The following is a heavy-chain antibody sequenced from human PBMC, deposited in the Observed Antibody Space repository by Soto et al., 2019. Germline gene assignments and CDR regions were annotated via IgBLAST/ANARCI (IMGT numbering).Heavy chain of an antibody. CDR2: INPISGGT. CDR3: ARNYYDSSDRDCLDY. CDR1: GYTFNGYY. V-gene: IGHV1-2*02. J-gene: IGHJ4*02. D-gene: IGHD3-22*01. Sequence: ASVKVSCKASGYTFNGYYIHWVRRAPGQGLEWMGWINPISGGTNYAQKFQGRVTMTRDTSIATVYMDLSRLKSDDTAVYYCARNYYDSSDRDCLDYWGQGTLVTVSS.